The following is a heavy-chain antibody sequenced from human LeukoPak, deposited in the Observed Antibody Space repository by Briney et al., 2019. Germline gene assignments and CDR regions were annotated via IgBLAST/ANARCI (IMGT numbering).Heavy chain of an antibody. D-gene: IGHD7-27*01. CDR3: AKHFNWGVDY. Sequence: GESLKISCKGSGYSFTHYWISWVRQMPGKGLEWMGRIDPSDSYTNYSPSFQGHVAISTDKSISTAYLQWSSLKASDTAMYYCAKHFNWGVDYWGQGTLVTVSS. V-gene: IGHV5-10-1*01. CDR1: GYSFTHYW. CDR2: IDPSDSYT. J-gene: IGHJ4*02.